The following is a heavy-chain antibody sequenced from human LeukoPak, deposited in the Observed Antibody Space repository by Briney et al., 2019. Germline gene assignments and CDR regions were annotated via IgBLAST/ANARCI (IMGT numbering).Heavy chain of an antibody. Sequence: GGSLRLSXAASGFTFSNAWMSWVRQAPGKGLEWVGRIKSKTDGGATDYAAPVKGRFTISRDDSKNTLYLQMNSLKTEDTAVYYCTSLCDFWSGYPSYFDYWGQGTLVTVSS. CDR2: IKSKTDGGAT. CDR1: GFTFSNAW. V-gene: IGHV3-15*01. D-gene: IGHD3-3*01. J-gene: IGHJ4*02. CDR3: TSLCDFWSGYPSYFDY.